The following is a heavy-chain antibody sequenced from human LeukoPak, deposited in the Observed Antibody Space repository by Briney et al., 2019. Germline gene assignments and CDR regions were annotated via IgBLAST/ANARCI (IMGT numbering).Heavy chain of an antibody. V-gene: IGHV4-34*01. CDR2: INHSGST. CDR1: GGSFSGYY. CDR3: ASRAKGYCTNGVCPLDY. D-gene: IGHD2-8*01. Sequence: PSETLSLTCAVYGGSFSGYYWSWIRQPPGKGLEWIGEINHSGSTNYNPSLKSRVTISVDTSKNQFSLKLSSVTAADTAVYYCASRAKGYCTNGVCPLDYWGQGTLVTVSS. J-gene: IGHJ4*02.